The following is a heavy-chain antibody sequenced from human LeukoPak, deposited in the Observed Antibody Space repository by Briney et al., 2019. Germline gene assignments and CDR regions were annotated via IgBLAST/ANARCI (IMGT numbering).Heavy chain of an antibody. CDR3: ATGVNFDY. CDR2: ISPNSGAT. CDR1: GNTFSGYY. V-gene: IGHV1-2*02. J-gene: IGHJ4*02. Sequence: GASAKVSCKASGNTFSGYYMHWVRRAPGQGLEWMGWISPNSGATNYAQKFQGRVTMTRDTSITTAYMELSSLRSDDTAIFYCATGVNFDYWGQGTLVSVSS.